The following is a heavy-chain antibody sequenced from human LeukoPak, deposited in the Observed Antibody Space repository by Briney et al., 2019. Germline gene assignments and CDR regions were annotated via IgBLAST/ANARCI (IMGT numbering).Heavy chain of an antibody. D-gene: IGHD2-2*01. CDR3: ASFYQAYYFDY. J-gene: IGHJ4*02. CDR1: GGSISNYY. Sequence: PSETLSLTCTVSGGSISNYYWSWIRQPPGKGLEWIGYIYYSGSTYYNPSLKSRVTISVDTSKNQFSLKLSSVTAADTAVYYCASFYQAYYFDYWGQGTLVTVSS. V-gene: IGHV4-59*06. CDR2: IYYSGST.